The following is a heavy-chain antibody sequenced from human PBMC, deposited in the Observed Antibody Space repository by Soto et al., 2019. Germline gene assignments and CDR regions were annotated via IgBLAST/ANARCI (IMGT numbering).Heavy chain of an antibody. CDR1: GYTSTSYH. J-gene: IGHJ4*02. D-gene: IGHD3-22*01. Sequence: GASVKVSCKASGYTSTSYHVHWVRLAPGQGLELMGIINPSRGTTSYAQKFQGRVTMTMDTSASTVYMEVSSLRSEDTAMYYCARDGSGYYYGSFDYWGQGTLVTV. CDR3: ARDGSGYYYGSFDY. CDR2: INPSRGTT. V-gene: IGHV1-46*01.